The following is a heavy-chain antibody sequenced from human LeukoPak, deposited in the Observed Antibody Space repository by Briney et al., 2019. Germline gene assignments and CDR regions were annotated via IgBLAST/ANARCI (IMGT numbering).Heavy chain of an antibody. D-gene: IGHD3-9*01. Sequence: GRSLRLSCAASGFTFDGYGMYWVRQAPGKGLEWVSGITWNSDDMAYADSVKGRFTISRDNAKNCLYLQMYSLRVEDTALYYCTKVTDWRTGFDYWGQGTLVTVSS. CDR1: GFTFDGYG. CDR3: TKVTDWRTGFDY. CDR2: ITWNSDDM. J-gene: IGHJ4*02. V-gene: IGHV3-9*01.